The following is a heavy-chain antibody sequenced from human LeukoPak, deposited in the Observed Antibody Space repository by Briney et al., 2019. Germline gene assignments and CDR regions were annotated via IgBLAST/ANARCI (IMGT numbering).Heavy chain of an antibody. CDR2: ISSSSSTI. V-gene: IGHV3-48*01. J-gene: IGHJ4*02. D-gene: IGHD4-17*01. CDR1: GFTFSSYS. CDR3: ARGGPSYGDYSFDY. Sequence: GGSLRLSCAASGFTFSSYSKNWVRQAPGKGLEWVSYISSSSSTIYYADSVKGRFTISRDNAKNSLYLQMNSLRAEDTAVYYCARGGPSYGDYSFDYWGQGTLVTVSS.